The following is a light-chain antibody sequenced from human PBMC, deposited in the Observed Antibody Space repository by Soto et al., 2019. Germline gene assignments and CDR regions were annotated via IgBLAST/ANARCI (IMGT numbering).Light chain of an antibody. CDR3: QHYNSYSEP. Sequence: DVQMTKSPSTLSGSIRDRVPITCRASHTISSWLAWYQQKPGKAPKLLIYKASTLKSGVPSRFSGSGSGTEFTLTISSLQPDDFAPYYCQHYNSYSEPVGQVTNV. CDR1: HTISSW. V-gene: IGKV1-5*03. J-gene: IGKJ1*01. CDR2: KAS.